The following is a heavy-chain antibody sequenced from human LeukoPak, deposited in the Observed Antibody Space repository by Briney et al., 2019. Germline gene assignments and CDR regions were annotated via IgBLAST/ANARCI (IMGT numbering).Heavy chain of an antibody. CDR1: GLTFSNYP. Sequence: GGSLRLSCAASGLTFSNYPMHWVRQAPGKGPEYVSAISSNGYSTYYANSVKGRFTISRDNSRNMLYLQMGSLKTEDMAVYYCARDWTSDNWGQGTMVTVSS. J-gene: IGHJ3*01. CDR3: ARDWTSDN. CDR2: ISSNGYST. V-gene: IGHV3-64*01. D-gene: IGHD2-2*01.